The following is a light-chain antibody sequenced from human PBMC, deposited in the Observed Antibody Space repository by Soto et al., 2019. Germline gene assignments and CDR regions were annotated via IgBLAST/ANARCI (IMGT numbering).Light chain of an antibody. CDR3: QQYNTYSGT. J-gene: IGKJ1*01. Sequence: DMQITHSPSTLSASVEEGVTITCRASQTISSWLAWYQQKPGKAPKVLIYDVSSLESGVPSRFSGSGSGTEFTLTINSLQPDDFATYYCQQYNTYSGTFGPGTKVDTK. CDR1: QTISSW. CDR2: DVS. V-gene: IGKV1-5*01.